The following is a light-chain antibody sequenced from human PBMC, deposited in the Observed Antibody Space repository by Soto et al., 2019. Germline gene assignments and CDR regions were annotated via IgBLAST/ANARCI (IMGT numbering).Light chain of an antibody. CDR2: GAS. J-gene: IGKJ3*01. V-gene: IGKV1-33*01. CDR1: QDISDS. Sequence: DIQMTQSASSLSASVGDRVTITCQASQDISDSLNWYQQQPGKAPKLLIHGASNLETGVPSRFSGSGSGTDFTFTISSLQPEDIGSYYCQQYDILFTFGPGTKVDMK. CDR3: QQYDILFT.